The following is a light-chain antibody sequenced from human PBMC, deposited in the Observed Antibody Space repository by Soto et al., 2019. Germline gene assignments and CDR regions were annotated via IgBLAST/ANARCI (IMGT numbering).Light chain of an antibody. CDR2: KAS. Sequence: DIQMTQSPSTLSASVGDRATITCRASQSISSCLAWCQQKPGKAPMLLIYKASTLEGGVPSRFSGSGSGTEFTPTISSLQTDDFITDYCQQYNSYSPRTFGQGTKVEIK. J-gene: IGKJ1*01. CDR1: QSISSC. V-gene: IGKV1-5*03. CDR3: QQYNSYSPRT.